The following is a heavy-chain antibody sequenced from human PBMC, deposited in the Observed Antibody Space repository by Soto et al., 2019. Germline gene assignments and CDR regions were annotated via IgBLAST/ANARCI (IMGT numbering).Heavy chain of an antibody. J-gene: IGHJ4*02. V-gene: IGHV3-15*01. CDR1: GFAFSNAW. D-gene: IGHD2-15*01. Sequence: EVQLVESGGGLVKPGGSLRLSCAASGFAFSNAWMSWVRQAPGKGLEWVGRIKTNTDGGTTDYAAPVKGRFTISRDDSKDTLFLQMNSLKTEDTAVYYCTTISVVVVGNWGQGTLVTVSS. CDR2: IKTNTDGGTT. CDR3: TTISVVVVGN.